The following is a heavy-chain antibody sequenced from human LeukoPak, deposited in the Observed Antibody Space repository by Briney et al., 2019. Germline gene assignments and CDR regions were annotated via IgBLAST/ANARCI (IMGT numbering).Heavy chain of an antibody. J-gene: IGHJ4*02. CDR1: GFLFSNYW. V-gene: IGHV3-7*01. D-gene: IGHD6-6*01. Sequence: GGSLRLSCAASGFLFSNYWMSWVRQAPGKGLEWVANIKPDGTEKYYVDSLKGRFTISRDNAKNSLYLQMNSLRVEDTAVYYCARGGNSSWDYWGQGAMVTVSS. CDR2: IKPDGTEK. CDR3: ARGGNSSWDY.